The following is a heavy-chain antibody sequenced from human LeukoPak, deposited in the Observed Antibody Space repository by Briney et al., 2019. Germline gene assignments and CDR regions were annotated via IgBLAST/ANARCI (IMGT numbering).Heavy chain of an antibody. V-gene: IGHV3-48*03. CDR2: ISSDGNTI. J-gene: IGHJ4*02. D-gene: IGHD3/OR15-3a*01. CDR1: GFTFRDYE. Sequence: PGGSLRLSCTASGFTFRDYEMDWVRQAPGKGLKWISYISSDGNTIYYAGSVKGRFTISRDNAKNSLYLQMNSLRAEDTAIYYCARAIYHLDFWGQGTLVTVSS. CDR3: ARAIYHLDF.